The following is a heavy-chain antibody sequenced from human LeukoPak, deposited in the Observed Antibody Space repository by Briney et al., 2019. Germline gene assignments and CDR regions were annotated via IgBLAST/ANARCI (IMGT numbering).Heavy chain of an antibody. CDR2: IYTSGST. V-gene: IGHV4-4*07. CDR1: GGSIGSYY. Sequence: SETLSLTCTVSGGSIGSYYWSWIRQPAGKGLEWIGRIYTSGSTNYNPSLKSRVTMSLDTSKNQFSLKLSSVTAADTAVYYCAREGGRAASGAFDIWGQGTMVTVSS. D-gene: IGHD6-25*01. J-gene: IGHJ3*02. CDR3: AREGGRAASGAFDI.